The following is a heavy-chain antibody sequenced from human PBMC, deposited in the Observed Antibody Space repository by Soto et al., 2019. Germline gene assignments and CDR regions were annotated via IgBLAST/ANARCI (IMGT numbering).Heavy chain of an antibody. V-gene: IGHV4-59*08. CDR1: CGSSGSYY. J-gene: IGHJ6*02. CDR2: VYYTASTT. D-gene: IGHD1-26*01. CDR3: ARHQEILGLVVSYQYWRMDV. Sequence: SETLSLTCTVSCGSSGSYYCSWIRQPPGKGLGWIGYVYYTASTTSYNPSLESRVTISVDTSKNHLSLKLSSVTAADTAVYYCARHQEILGLVVSYQYWRMDVCGRGSTV.